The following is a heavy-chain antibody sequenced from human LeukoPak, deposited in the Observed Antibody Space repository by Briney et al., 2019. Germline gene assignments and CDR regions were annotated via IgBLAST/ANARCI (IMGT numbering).Heavy chain of an antibody. CDR2: IYHTGNT. J-gene: IGHJ4*02. Sequence: PSETLSLTCNVSGGSISSSSHYWGWIRQPPGKGLEWIGSIYHTGNTYYNPSLKSRLTISVDTSRNQISLKLRSVTAADTAVYYCATGGAAAPDWGQGTLVTVSS. CDR1: GGSISSSSHY. V-gene: IGHV4-39*01. D-gene: IGHD6-13*01. CDR3: ATGGAAAPD.